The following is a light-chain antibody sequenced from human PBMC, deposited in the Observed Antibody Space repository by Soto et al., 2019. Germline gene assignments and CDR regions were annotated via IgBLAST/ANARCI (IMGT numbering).Light chain of an antibody. V-gene: IGLV2-14*01. CDR1: SSDVGGYNY. J-gene: IGLJ1*01. CDR3: SSYTSSSSYV. CDR2: DVS. Sequence: QSVLTQPASWSVSPGQSSTISCTGTSSDVGGYNYVSWYQQHPGKAPKLMIYDVSNRPSGVSNRFSGSKSGNTASLTISGLQAEDEADYYCSSYTSSSSYVFGTGTKVTVL.